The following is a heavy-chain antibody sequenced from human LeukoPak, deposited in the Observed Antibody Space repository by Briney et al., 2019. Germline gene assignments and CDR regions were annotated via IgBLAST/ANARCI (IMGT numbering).Heavy chain of an antibody. CDR2: IYYSGST. D-gene: IGHD6-13*01. CDR3: ARELDRGQLDAYYFDY. V-gene: IGHV4-39*07. Sequence: PSETLSLTCTVSGGSISSSSYYWGWIRQPPGKGLEWIGSIYYSGSTYYNPSLKSRVTISVDTSKNQFSLKLSSVTAADTAVYYCARELDRGQLDAYYFDYWGQGTLVTVSS. CDR1: GGSISSSSYY. J-gene: IGHJ4*02.